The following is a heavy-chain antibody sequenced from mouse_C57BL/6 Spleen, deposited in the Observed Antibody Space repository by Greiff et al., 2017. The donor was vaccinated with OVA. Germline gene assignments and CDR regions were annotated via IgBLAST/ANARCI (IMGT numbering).Heavy chain of an antibody. Sequence: EVHLVESGGDLVKPGGSLTLSCAASGFTFSSYGMSWVRQTPDKRLEWVATISSGGSYTYYPDSVKGRFTISRDTAKNTLYLQMSSLKSEDTAMYYCARHQLRAMDYWGQGTSVTVSS. CDR2: ISSGGSYT. J-gene: IGHJ4*01. CDR3: ARHQLRAMDY. D-gene: IGHD4-1*02. CDR1: GFTFSSYG. V-gene: IGHV5-6*01.